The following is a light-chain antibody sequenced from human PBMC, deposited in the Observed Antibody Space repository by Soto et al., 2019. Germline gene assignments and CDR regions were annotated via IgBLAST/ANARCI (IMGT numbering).Light chain of an antibody. CDR3: QQYDKWPPT. J-gene: IGKJ4*01. V-gene: IGKV3-15*01. Sequence: EIVMTQSAATLSVSPGERATLSCRASQSTSSKLAWYQQRPGQAPRLLIFDATTKATGVPVRFRGSWSGTDFTLTISGLQSEDFAVYCCQQYDKWPPTFGGGTKVEIK. CDR1: QSTSSK. CDR2: DAT.